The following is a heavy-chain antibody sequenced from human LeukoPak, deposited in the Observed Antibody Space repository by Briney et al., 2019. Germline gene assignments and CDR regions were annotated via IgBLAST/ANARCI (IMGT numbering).Heavy chain of an antibody. CDR3: ARTYYYDSADFRTLYGMDV. D-gene: IGHD3-22*01. J-gene: IGHJ6*02. CDR2: MDPNSGNT. CDR1: GYTFTTYD. Sequence: ASVKVSCKASGYTFTTYDINWVRQATGQGLEWMGWMDPNSGNTGYAQKSQGRVTMTRNTSIRTAYMELSSLRSEDTAVYYCARTYYYDSADFRTLYGMDVWGQGTTVTVSS. V-gene: IGHV1-8*01.